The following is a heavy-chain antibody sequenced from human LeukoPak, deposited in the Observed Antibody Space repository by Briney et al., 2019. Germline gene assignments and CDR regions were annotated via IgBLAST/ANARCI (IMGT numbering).Heavy chain of an antibody. D-gene: IGHD6-13*01. Sequence: GGSLRLSCAASGFTFSSYEMNWVRQAPGKGLEWVSYISSSGSTIYYADSVKGRFTISRDNAKNSLYLQMNSLRAEDAAVYYCARDTDITASADQFDYWGQGTLVTVSS. CDR3: ARDTDITASADQFDY. CDR2: ISSSGSTI. V-gene: IGHV3-48*03. J-gene: IGHJ4*02. CDR1: GFTFSSYE.